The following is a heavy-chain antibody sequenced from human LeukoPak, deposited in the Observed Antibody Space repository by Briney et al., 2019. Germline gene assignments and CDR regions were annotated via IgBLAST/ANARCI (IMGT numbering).Heavy chain of an antibody. J-gene: IGHJ6*02. CDR3: ARDSSNIVVVPAASEVYYYYGMDV. Sequence: GGSLRLSCAASGFTFSSYSMNWVRQAPGKGLEWVSSISSSSSYIYYADSVKGRFTISRDNAKNSLYLQMNSLRAEDTAVYYCARDSSNIVVVPAASEVYYYYGMDVWGQGTTVTVSS. D-gene: IGHD2-2*01. V-gene: IGHV3-21*01. CDR1: GFTFSSYS. CDR2: ISSSSSYI.